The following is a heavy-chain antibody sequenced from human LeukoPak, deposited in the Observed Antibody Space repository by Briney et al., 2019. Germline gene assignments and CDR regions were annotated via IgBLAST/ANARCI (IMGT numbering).Heavy chain of an antibody. D-gene: IGHD1-26*01. CDR2: INPNSGGT. V-gene: IGHV1-2*06. J-gene: IGHJ4*02. CDR3: ARFTSGSYGYFDY. Sequence: EASVKVSCKAPGYTFTGYYMHWVRQAPGQGLEWMGRINPNSGGTNYAQKSQGRVTMTRDTSISTAYMELSRLRSDDTAVYYCARFTSGSYGYFDYWGQGTLVTVSS. CDR1: GYTFTGYY.